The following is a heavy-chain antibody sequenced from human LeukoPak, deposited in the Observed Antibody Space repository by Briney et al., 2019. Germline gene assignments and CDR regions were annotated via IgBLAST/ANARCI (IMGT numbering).Heavy chain of an antibody. Sequence: ASVKVSYKASGYTFTGYYMLGVRQAPGQGLKWMGWINPHSGGTNHAQQFQGWVTMTRDTTIRTAYMELSRQRSDDTAVYYCARGFKYYYGSGSHLEYYYGMDVWGKGTTVTVSS. CDR1: GYTFTGYY. D-gene: IGHD3-10*01. J-gene: IGHJ6*04. CDR3: ARGFKYYYGSGSHLEYYYGMDV. V-gene: IGHV1-2*04. CDR2: INPHSGGT.